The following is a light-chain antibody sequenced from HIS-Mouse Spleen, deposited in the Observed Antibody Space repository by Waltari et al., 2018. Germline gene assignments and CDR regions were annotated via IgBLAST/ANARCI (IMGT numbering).Light chain of an antibody. CDR3: SSYTSSSTPYV. Sequence: QSALTPPAPVSGSPGQSLNIPCTGTRSHVGGYNAVSWYQQHPGKAPKLMIYEVSNRPSGVSKRFSGSKSGNTASLTISGLQAEDEADYYCSSYTSSSTPYVFGTGTKVTVL. J-gene: IGLJ1*01. CDR1: RSHVGGYNA. V-gene: IGLV2-14*01. CDR2: EVS.